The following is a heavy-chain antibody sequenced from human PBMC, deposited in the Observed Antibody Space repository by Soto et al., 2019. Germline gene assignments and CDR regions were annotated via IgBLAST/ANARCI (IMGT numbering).Heavy chain of an antibody. V-gene: IGHV3-7*01. CDR2: INEDGSEK. Sequence: PGGSLILSCAASGFTFSNYWMNWVRQAPGKGLEWVANINEDGSEKYYVDSAKGRFTISRNNAKNSLYLQMSSLRAEDTAVYYCARDLFDYWCQGTLVTGSS. CDR1: GFTFSNYW. J-gene: IGHJ4*02. CDR3: ARDLFDY.